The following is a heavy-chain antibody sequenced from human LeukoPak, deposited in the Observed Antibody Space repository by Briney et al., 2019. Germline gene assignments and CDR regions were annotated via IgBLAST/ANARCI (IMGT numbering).Heavy chain of an antibody. CDR1: GITLSNYG. D-gene: IGHD3-10*01. V-gene: IGHV3-23*01. CDR2: LSGSGVGT. J-gene: IGHJ4*02. Sequence: PGGSLRLSCAVSGITLSNYGMSWVRQAPGKGLEWVAGLSGSGVGTNYADSVQGRFTISRDNPKNTLYLKMNTLRAEDTAVYFCAKRGVVIRVFLVGFHKEAYYFDSWGQGALVTVSS. CDR3: AKRGVVIRVFLVGFHKEAYYFDS.